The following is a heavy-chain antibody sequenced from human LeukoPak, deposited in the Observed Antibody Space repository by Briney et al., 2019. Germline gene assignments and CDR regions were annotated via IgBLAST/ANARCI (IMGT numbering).Heavy chain of an antibody. CDR2: IKPDGSEK. CDR3: ASGYSSSWATFDY. J-gene: IGHJ4*02. CDR1: GFTFSSYW. V-gene: IGHV3-7*01. Sequence: GGSLRLSCAAAGFTFSSYWMTWVRQAPGKGLEWVANIKPDGSEKYYVDSVKGRFTISRDNAKNSLYLQMNSLRAEDTAVYYCASGYSSSWATFDYWGQGTLVTVSS. D-gene: IGHD6-13*01.